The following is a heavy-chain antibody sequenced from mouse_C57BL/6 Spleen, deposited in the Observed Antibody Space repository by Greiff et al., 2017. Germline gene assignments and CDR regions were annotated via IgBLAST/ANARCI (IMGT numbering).Heavy chain of an antibody. D-gene: IGHD2-5*01. CDR1: GFNIKDYY. J-gene: IGHJ2*01. CDR2: IDPEDGET. Sequence: EVQLQQSGAELVKPGASVKLSCTASGFNIKDYYMHWVKQRTEQGLEWIGRIDPEDGETKSAPKFQGKATITADTSSNTAYLQLSSLTSEDTAVYYCARSGNYYSNYFDYWGQGTTLTVSS. V-gene: IGHV14-2*01. CDR3: ARSGNYYSNYFDY.